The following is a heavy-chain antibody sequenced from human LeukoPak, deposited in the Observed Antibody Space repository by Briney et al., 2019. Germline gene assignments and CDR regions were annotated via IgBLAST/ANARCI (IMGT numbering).Heavy chain of an antibody. CDR1: GYTLTELS. Sequence: GASVKVSCKVSGYTLTELSMHWVRQAPGKGLEWMGGFDPEDGETIYAQKFQGRVTMTEDTPTDTACMELSSLRSEDTAVYYCASRIAVAGTVDYWGQGTLVTVSS. D-gene: IGHD6-19*01. J-gene: IGHJ4*02. CDR2: FDPEDGET. CDR3: ASRIAVAGTVDY. V-gene: IGHV1-24*01.